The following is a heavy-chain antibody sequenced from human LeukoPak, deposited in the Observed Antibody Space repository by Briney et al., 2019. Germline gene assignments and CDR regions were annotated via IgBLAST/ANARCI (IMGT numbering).Heavy chain of an antibody. J-gene: IGHJ4*02. CDR3: ANWAPLMVNVLVDY. CDR2: ISGSGGST. V-gene: IGHV3-23*01. Sequence: GSLRLSCAASGFTFSSYAMSWVRQAPGKGLEWVSAISGSGGSTYYADSVKGRFTISRDNSKNTLYLQMNSLRAEDTAIYYCANWAPLMVNVLVDYWGQGTLVTVSS. CDR1: GFTFSSYA. D-gene: IGHD2-8*01.